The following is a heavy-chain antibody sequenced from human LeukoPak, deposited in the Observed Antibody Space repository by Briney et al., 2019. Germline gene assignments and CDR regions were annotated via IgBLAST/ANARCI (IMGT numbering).Heavy chain of an antibody. CDR2: ARNRAYGGAT. CDR1: GFTFGVYA. D-gene: IGHD6-19*01. CDR3: SRGSIENGSGWYIDY. Sequence: GGSLRLYCTTSGFTFGVYAVAWVRQAPGKGLEWVGFARNRAYGGATEYAASAKGRFTISRDDSRNIAYLQMSGLQTDDTAVYYCSRGSIENGSGWYIDYWGQGTLVTVSS. V-gene: IGHV3-49*04. J-gene: IGHJ4*02.